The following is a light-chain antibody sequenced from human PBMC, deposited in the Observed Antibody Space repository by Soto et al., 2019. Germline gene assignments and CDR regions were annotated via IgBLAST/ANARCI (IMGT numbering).Light chain of an antibody. V-gene: IGKV3-15*01. CDR3: QHRRT. Sequence: EIVMTQSPATLSVSPVERTTLSCRASQSVGNNLAWYQQKPGQAPRLLIYGAYTRATGIPARFSGSGSGTDFTLTISSLQSEDFAVYYCQHRRTFGQGTKVDIK. CDR1: QSVGNN. J-gene: IGKJ1*01. CDR2: GAY.